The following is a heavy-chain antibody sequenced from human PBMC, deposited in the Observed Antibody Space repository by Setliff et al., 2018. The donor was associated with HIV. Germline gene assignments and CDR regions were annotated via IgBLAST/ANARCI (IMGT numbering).Heavy chain of an antibody. J-gene: IGHJ1*01. Sequence: SETLSLTCAIFGGSFSAYYWNWIRQTPGKGLEWIGEINHSGTTNYNPSLNSRVTISVDTSNKRFSLTLRSATAADTALYYCARRERYCSGTTCYRYFQHWGQGTLGTVSS. CDR2: INHSGTT. D-gene: IGHD2-2*01. CDR1: GGSFSAYY. V-gene: IGHV4-34*01. CDR3: ARRERYCSGTTCYRYFQH.